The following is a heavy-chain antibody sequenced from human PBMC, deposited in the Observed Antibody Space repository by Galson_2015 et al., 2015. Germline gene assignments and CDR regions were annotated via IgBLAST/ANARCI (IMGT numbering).Heavy chain of an antibody. J-gene: IGHJ4*02. CDR3: ARENSSGFDY. Sequence: SCAASGYTFTSYYMHWVRQAPGQGLEWMGIINPSGGSTSYAQKFKGRVTMTRDTSTSTVYMELSSLRSEDTAVYYCARENSSGFDYWGQGTLVTVSS. CDR1: GYTFTSYY. D-gene: IGHD3-22*01. V-gene: IGHV1-46*01. CDR2: INPSGGST.